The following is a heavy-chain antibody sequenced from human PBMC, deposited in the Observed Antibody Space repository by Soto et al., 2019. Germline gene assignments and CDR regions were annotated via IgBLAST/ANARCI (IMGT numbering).Heavy chain of an antibody. CDR1: GSNITCCPAA. Sequence: SLGCSISGSNITCCPAAWHWLRQSPSCGLGWLGRAYYRSKWYNHYAVSVKSRITINPDTSKNQFSLQLNSVTPEDTAVYYCARGPIAAAGTVDYWGQGTLVTVSS. V-gene: IGHV6-1*01. D-gene: IGHD6-13*01. CDR3: ARGPIAAAGTVDY. CDR2: AYYRSKWYN. J-gene: IGHJ4*02.